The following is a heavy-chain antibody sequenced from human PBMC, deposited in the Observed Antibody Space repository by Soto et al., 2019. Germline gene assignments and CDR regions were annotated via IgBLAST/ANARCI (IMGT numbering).Heavy chain of an antibody. J-gene: IGHJ6*02. V-gene: IGHV1-69*12. Sequence: QVQLVQSGAEVKKPGSSVKVSCKASGGTFSSYAISWVRQAPGQGLEWMGGIIPIFGTANYAQKFQGRVTITADEPTSTAYMELSSLRSEDTAVYYCARETTAPLNESRSEGYYGMDVWGQGTTVTVSS. D-gene: IGHD4-17*01. CDR2: IIPIFGTA. CDR3: ARETTAPLNESRSEGYYGMDV. CDR1: GGTFSSYA.